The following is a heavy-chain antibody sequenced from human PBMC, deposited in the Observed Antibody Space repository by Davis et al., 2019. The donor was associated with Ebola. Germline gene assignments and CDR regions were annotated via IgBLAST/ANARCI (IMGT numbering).Heavy chain of an antibody. CDR2: MSTSDDTFT. CDR3: ARSRSFYFDY. J-gene: IGHJ4*02. V-gene: IGHV3-11*06. Sequence: GESLKISCAASGFTFSDYYMAWLRQAPGKGLEWISHMSTSDDTFTKYSDSVRGRFTISRDNARNSVFLQMDSVTVEDTAVYYCARSRSFYFDYWGQGSLVTVAS. CDR1: GFTFSDYY.